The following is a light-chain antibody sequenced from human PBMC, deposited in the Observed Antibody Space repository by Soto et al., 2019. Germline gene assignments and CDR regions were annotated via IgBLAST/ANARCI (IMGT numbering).Light chain of an antibody. V-gene: IGLV2-8*01. CDR3: TSYAGSNNPVV. Sequence: QSVLTQPPSASGSPGQSVTISCTGTSSDLGGYDFVSWYQQHPGKAPKLMISEVTKRPSGVPDRFSGSKSGNTASLTVSGLQAEYEADYYCTSYAGSNNPVVFGGGTKLTVL. CDR1: SSDLGGYDF. CDR2: EVT. J-gene: IGLJ2*01.